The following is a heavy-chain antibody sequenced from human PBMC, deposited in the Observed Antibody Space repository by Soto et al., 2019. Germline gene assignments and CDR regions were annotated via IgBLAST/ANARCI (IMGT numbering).Heavy chain of an antibody. CDR3: ARDGGRHSGGIDY. D-gene: IGHD1-26*01. Sequence: ASVKVSCKASGDTFTANYIHWVRQAPGQGFEWMGWINPKSGGTKYPQKFQGRVTMTRDTSLGAVYMTLTRLTSDDTAVYYCARDGGRHSGGIDYWGQGTLVTVSS. J-gene: IGHJ4*02. CDR1: GDTFTANY. V-gene: IGHV1-2*02. CDR2: INPKSGGT.